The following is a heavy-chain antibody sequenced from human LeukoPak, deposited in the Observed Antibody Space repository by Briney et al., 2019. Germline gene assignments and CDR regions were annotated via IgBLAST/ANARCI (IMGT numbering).Heavy chain of an antibody. CDR2: ISYDGSNK. CDR3: AKDGRLGELSLNMDV. Sequence: GGSLRLSCAASGFTFSSYGMHWVRQAPGKGLEWVAVISYDGSNKYYADSAKGRFTISRDNSKNTLYLQMNSLRAEDTAVYYCAKDGRLGELSLNMDVWGQGTTVTVSS. CDR1: GFTFSSYG. J-gene: IGHJ6*02. V-gene: IGHV3-30*18. D-gene: IGHD3-16*02.